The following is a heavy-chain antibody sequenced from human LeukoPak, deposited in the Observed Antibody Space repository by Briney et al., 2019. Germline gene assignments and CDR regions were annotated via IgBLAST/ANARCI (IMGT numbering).Heavy chain of an antibody. CDR3: ARAHPSYTNDY. D-gene: IGHD2-2*02. CDR1: GYTFTSYY. CDR2: MNPNSGNT. V-gene: IGHV1-8*02. J-gene: IGHJ4*02. Sequence: ASVKVSCKASGYTFTSYYMHWVRQATGQGLEWMGWMNPNSGNTGYAQKFQGRVTMTRNTSISTAYMELSSLRSEDTAVYYCARAHPSYTNDYWGQGTLVTVSS.